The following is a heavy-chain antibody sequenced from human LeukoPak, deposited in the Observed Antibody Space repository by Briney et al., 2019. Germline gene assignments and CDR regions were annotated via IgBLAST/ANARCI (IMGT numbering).Heavy chain of an antibody. CDR3: ARRGDGYNSPDAFDV. V-gene: IGHV3-53*04. D-gene: IGHD5-24*01. CDR1: GFPVISNY. CDR2: IYDDDST. Sequence: GGSLRLSCAASGFPVISNYITWVRQAPGKGLEWVSVIYDDDSTYYADSVKGRFTISRHISKNTVYLQVNSLKPEDTAVYYCARRGDGYNSPDAFDVWGQGTMVTVSS. J-gene: IGHJ3*01.